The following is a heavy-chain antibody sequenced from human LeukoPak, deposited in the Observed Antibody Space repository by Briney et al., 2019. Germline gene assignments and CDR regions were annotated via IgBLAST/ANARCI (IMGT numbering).Heavy chain of an antibody. CDR3: ARGRGYSSGWYLSHWYFGL. Sequence: SETLSLTCAVYGGSFSGYYWSWIRQPPGKGLEWIGEINHSGSTNYNPSLKSRVTISVDTSKNQFSLKLSSVTAADTAVYYCARGRGYSSGWYLSHWYFGLWGRGTLVTVSS. CDR2: INHSGST. J-gene: IGHJ2*01. D-gene: IGHD6-19*01. CDR1: GGSFSGYY. V-gene: IGHV4-34*01.